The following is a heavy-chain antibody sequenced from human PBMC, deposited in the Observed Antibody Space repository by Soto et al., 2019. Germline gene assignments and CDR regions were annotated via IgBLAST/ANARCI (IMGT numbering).Heavy chain of an antibody. Sequence: QGQLVQSGAEVKKPGSSVKVSCKASGGSFRTYALNWVRQAPGQGLEWMGGIIPMLAAPTYAQKFQGRLTITADDSMTTVYTELSSLTSEDTAGYYCARVGPPSPSVIWFFDLWGRGTLDTVSS. CDR3: ARVGPPSPSVIWFFDL. J-gene: IGHJ2*01. D-gene: IGHD2-21*01. CDR1: GGSFRTYA. CDR2: IIPMLAAP. V-gene: IGHV1-69*01.